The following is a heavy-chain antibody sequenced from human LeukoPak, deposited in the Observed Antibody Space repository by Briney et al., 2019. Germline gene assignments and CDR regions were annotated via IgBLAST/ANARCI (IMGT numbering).Heavy chain of an antibody. CDR1: GGSISSYY. CDR2: IYTSGST. V-gene: IGHV4-4*07. CDR3: ARALCSGGSCYSDFYYYGMDV. J-gene: IGHJ6*02. Sequence: SETLSLTCTVSGGSISSYYWSWIRQPAGKGLEWIGRIYTSGSTNYNPSLKSRVTMSVDTSKNQFSLKLCSVTAADTAVYYCARALCSGGSCYSDFYYYGMDVWGQGTTVTVSS. D-gene: IGHD2-15*01.